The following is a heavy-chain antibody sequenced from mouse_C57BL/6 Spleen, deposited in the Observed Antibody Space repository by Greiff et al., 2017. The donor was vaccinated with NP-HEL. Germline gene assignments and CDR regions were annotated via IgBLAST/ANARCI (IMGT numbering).Heavy chain of an antibody. V-gene: IGHV1-82*01. Sequence: VQLQQSGPELVKPGASVKISCKASGYAFSSSWLNWVKQRPGKGLEWIGRIYPGDGDTNYNGMFKGKATLTADKSSSPAYMKHRGLTAEDSAVYYWARSEMNAFADWGQGTLVTVSA. CDR3: ARSEMNAFAD. CDR2: IYPGDGDT. CDR1: GYAFSSSW. J-gene: IGHJ3*01.